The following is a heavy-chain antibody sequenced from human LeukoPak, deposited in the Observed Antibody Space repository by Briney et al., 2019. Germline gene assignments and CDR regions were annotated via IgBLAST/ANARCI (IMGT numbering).Heavy chain of an antibody. D-gene: IGHD6-19*01. Sequence: GGSLGLSCAASGFTFSSYGMHWVRQAPGKGLEWVAVISYDGSNKYYADSVKGRFTISRDNSKNTLYLQMNSLRAEDTAVYYCAKEVGAGTHYYYGMDVWGQGTTVTVSS. CDR2: ISYDGSNK. CDR1: GFTFSSYG. J-gene: IGHJ6*02. CDR3: AKEVGAGTHYYYGMDV. V-gene: IGHV3-30*18.